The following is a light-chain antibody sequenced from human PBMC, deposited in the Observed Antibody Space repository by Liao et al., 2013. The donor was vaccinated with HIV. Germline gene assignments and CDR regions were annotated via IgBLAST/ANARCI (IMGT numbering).Light chain of an antibody. CDR1: NIGSKS. CDR3: QAWDSSTRV. CDR2: HDS. V-gene: IGLV3-21*01. Sequence: SYELTQPPSVSVAPGKTARITCGGNNIGSKSVHWYQVRPGQAPVLVIFHDSDRPSGIPERFSGSNSGNTATLTISGTQAMDEADYYCQAWDSSTRVFGGGTKLTVL. J-gene: IGLJ2*01.